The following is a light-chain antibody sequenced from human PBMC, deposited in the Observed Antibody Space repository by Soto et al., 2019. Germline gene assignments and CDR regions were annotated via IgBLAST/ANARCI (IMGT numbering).Light chain of an antibody. J-gene: IGLJ2*01. Sequence: QPVLTQPRSVSGSPGQSVTISCTGTSSDIGDSNYVSWYQQHPGKAPKLLIYDVTRRPSGVPDRFSGSKSGNTASLTISGLQAEDEADYFCCSYAGSYTLVFGGGTKVTVL. V-gene: IGLV2-11*01. CDR3: CSYAGSYTLV. CDR1: SSDIGDSNY. CDR2: DVT.